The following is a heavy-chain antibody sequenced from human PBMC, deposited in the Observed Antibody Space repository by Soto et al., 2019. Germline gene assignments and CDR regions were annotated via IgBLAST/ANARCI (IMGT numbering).Heavy chain of an antibody. CDR3: ARSGSGSGWL. CDR1: GGSVSSGRYY. D-gene: IGHD6-19*01. Sequence: QVQLQESGPGLVKPSETLSLTCTVSGGSVSSGRYYWSWIRQPPGKGLEWIGYIYYSGSTKYNPSLKIRVTISVDTSKNQFSLKLSSMTAADTAVYYCARSGSGSGWLGGQGTLVTVSS. V-gene: IGHV4-61*01. J-gene: IGHJ4*02. CDR2: IYYSGST.